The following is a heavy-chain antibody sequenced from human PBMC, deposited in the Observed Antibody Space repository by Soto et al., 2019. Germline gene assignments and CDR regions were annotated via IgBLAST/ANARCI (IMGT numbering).Heavy chain of an antibody. V-gene: IGHV4-59*12. CDR2: IYHSGST. Sequence: PSETLSLTCTVSGGSISSYYWSWIRQPPGKGLEWIGYIYHSGSTNFNPSLKSRVTISVDKSKNQFSLKLNSVTAADTAVYYCARVSGSYYYGMDVWGQGTTVTVSS. CDR3: ARVSGSYYYGMDV. CDR1: GGSISSYY. J-gene: IGHJ6*02.